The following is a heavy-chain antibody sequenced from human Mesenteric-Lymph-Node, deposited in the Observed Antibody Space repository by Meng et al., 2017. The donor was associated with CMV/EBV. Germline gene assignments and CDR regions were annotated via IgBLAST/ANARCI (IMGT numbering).Heavy chain of an antibody. V-gene: IGHV3-30*02. CDR2: IRYHGSDK. CDR3: AKDPGGSTRFGIDY. Sequence: GESLKISCAASGFTFSDFCMHWVRQAPGKGLEWVAFIRYHGSDKKYADSVKGHFTISRDNSRSTLYLQMDSLRTEDTAVYYCAKDPGGSTRFGIDYWGQGTLVTVSS. D-gene: IGHD2-15*01. J-gene: IGHJ4*02. CDR1: GFTFSDFC.